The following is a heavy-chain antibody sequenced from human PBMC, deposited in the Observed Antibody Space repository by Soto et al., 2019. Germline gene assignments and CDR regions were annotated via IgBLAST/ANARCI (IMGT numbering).Heavy chain of an antibody. D-gene: IGHD3-10*02. J-gene: IGHJ6*01. CDR1: GGTFSNYA. CDR2: IIPIDATV. V-gene: IGHV1-69*12. Sequence: QVQLVQSGAEVKKPGSSVKVSCKASGGTFSNYALISWVRLAPGQGLEWMGGIIPIDATVNYAQKFQGRITITADEVTTTAYMDLGSLRSEDTAVYYCARDLRVFGYTYGDVWGQGTTVTVSS. CDR3: ARDLRVFGYTYGDV.